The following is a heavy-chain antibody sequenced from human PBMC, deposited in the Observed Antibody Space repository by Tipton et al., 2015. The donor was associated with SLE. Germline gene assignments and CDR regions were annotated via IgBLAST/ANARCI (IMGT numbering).Heavy chain of an antibody. CDR2: IIPIFGTA. D-gene: IGHD2-15*01. J-gene: IGHJ4*02. Sequence: QSGAEVKKPGSSVKVSCKASGGTFSSYAISWVRQAPGQGLEWMGGIIPIFGTANYAQKFQGRVTITADESTSTAYMELSSLRSEDTAVYYCARDRLGYCSGGSCHRGFVYWGQGTLVTVSS. CDR1: GGTFSSYA. CDR3: ARDRLGYCSGGSCHRGFVY. V-gene: IGHV1-69*01.